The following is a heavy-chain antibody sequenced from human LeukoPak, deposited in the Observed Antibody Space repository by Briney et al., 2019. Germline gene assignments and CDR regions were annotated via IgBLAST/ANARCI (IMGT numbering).Heavy chain of an antibody. CDR3: ARGRSSGWWVY. CDR1: GASISSYY. Sequence: SETLSLTCTVSGASISSYYWSWIRQPPGKGLEWIGYISYIGSTNYNPSLKSRVTISVDTSKNQFSLKLSSVTAADTAVYYCARGRSSGWWVYWGQGTLVTVSS. CDR2: ISYIGST. D-gene: IGHD6-25*01. V-gene: IGHV4-59*01. J-gene: IGHJ4*02.